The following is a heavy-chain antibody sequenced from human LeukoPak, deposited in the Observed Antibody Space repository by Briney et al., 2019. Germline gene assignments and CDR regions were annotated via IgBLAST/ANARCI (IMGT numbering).Heavy chain of an antibody. J-gene: IGHJ4*02. D-gene: IGHD2-2*02. V-gene: IGHV3-11*04. CDR2: ISTSGSDA. CDR1: GFTFSDYY. CDR3: AREGIYCSSTSCYTGYFDY. Sequence: GGSLRLSCAASGFTFSDYYMSWIRQAPGKGLEWVSYISTSGSDAYYADSVKGRFTISRDNAKNSLYLQMNSLRAEDTAVYYCAREGIYCSSTSCYTGYFDYWGQGTLVTVSS.